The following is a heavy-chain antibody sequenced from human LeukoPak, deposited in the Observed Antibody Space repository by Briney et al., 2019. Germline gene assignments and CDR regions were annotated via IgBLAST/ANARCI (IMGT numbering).Heavy chain of an antibody. Sequence: SETLSLTCAVYGGSFSDYYWTWIRQTPGKGLEWIGEMSPSGSSNYNLSLKSRVTISVDTSKNQFSLKLRSVTAADTAVYYCARGRQDVNMILVVMAGVSYYLDVWSKGTTVTVS. D-gene: IGHD3-22*01. CDR2: MSPSGSS. CDR1: GGSFSDYY. J-gene: IGHJ6*03. V-gene: IGHV4-34*01. CDR3: ARGRQDVNMILVVMAGVSYYLDV.